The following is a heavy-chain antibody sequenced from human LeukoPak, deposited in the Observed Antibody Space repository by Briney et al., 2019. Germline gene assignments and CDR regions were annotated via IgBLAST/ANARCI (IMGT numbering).Heavy chain of an antibody. CDR3: ARADDILTGYHFDY. Sequence: TLSLTCAVSGGSISSGGYSWSWIRQPPGKGLEWIGYIYYSGSTYYNPSLKSRVTISVDTSKNQFSLKLSSVTAADTAVYYCARADDILTGYHFDYWGQGTLVTVSS. V-gene: IGHV4-31*11. J-gene: IGHJ4*02. CDR1: GGSISSGGYS. D-gene: IGHD3-9*01. CDR2: IYYSGST.